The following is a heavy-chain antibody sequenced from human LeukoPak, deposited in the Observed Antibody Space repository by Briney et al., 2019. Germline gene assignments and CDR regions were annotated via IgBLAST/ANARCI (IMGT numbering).Heavy chain of an antibody. Sequence: GGSLRLSWAASGFTVSSDYMTWVRQAPGKGLEWVSVIYSGGTTYYADSVKGRFTISRDDSKNTLFLQMNSLTAEDTAVYYCARAPSSAWYPLDYWGQGTLVTVSS. CDR2: IYSGGTT. J-gene: IGHJ4*02. V-gene: IGHV3-53*01. CDR3: ARAPSSAWYPLDY. D-gene: IGHD6-19*01. CDR1: GFTVSSDY.